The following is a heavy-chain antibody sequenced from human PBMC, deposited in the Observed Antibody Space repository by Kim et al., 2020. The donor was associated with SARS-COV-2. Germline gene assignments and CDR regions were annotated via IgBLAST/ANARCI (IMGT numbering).Heavy chain of an antibody. V-gene: IGHV3-30*04. Sequence: GGSLRLSCAASGFTFSSYAMHWVRQAPGKGLEWVAVISYDGSNKYYADSVKGRFTISRDNSKNTLYLQMNSLRAEDTAVYYCARDSGYCSGGSCYPDGAYYYYGMDVWGQGTTVTVSS. CDR2: ISYDGSNK. CDR3: ARDSGYCSGGSCYPDGAYYYYGMDV. D-gene: IGHD2-15*01. J-gene: IGHJ6*02. CDR1: GFTFSSYA.